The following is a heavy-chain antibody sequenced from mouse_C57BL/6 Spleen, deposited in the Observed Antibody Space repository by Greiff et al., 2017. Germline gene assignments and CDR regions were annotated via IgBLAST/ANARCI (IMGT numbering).Heavy chain of an antibody. CDR3: ARDSVYYGSPWFAY. Sequence: EVKLVESGGGLVKPGGSLKLSCAASGFTFSSYAMSWVRQTPEKRLEWVATISDGGSYTYYPDNVKGRFTISRDNAKNNLYLQMSHLKSEDTAMYYCARDSVYYGSPWFAYWGQGTLVTVSA. D-gene: IGHD1-1*01. CDR1: GFTFSSYA. V-gene: IGHV5-4*01. J-gene: IGHJ3*01. CDR2: ISDGGSYT.